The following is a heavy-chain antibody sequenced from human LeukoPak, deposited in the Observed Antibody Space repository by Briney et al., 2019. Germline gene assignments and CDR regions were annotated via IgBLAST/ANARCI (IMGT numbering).Heavy chain of an antibody. CDR2: INAGNGNT. CDR3: ASAVPAAIVSRLDY. Sequence: ASVKVSCKASGGTFRSNAISWVRQAPGQRLEWMGWINAGNGNTKYSQKFQGRVTITRDTSASTAYMELSSLRSEDTAVYYCASAVPAAIVSRLDYWGQGTLVTVSS. V-gene: IGHV1-3*01. J-gene: IGHJ4*02. CDR1: GGTFRSNA. D-gene: IGHD2-2*01.